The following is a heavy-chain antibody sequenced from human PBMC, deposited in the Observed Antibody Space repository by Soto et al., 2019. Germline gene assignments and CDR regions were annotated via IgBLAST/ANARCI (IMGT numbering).Heavy chain of an antibody. CDR2: IKSDGSST. J-gene: IGHJ4*02. Sequence: EVQLVESGGGLVQPGGSLRLSCAASGFLFSTYWMFWVRQAPRKGLLWVSRIKSDGSSTNYADSVKGRFTISRDNAKNTLYLQMTSLRAEDTALYYCAIGGGDYNYLDYWGQGILVTVSS. D-gene: IGHD3-9*01. CDR1: GFLFSTYW. CDR3: AIGGGDYNYLDY. V-gene: IGHV3-74*01.